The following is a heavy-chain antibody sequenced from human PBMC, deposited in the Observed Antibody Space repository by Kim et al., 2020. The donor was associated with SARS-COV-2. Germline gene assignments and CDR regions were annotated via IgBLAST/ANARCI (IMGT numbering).Heavy chain of an antibody. Sequence: GGSLRLSCAASGFIVNSNYMNWVRQAPGKGPEWVSIIYSGGTTDYVDSVKGRFAISRDYSKNTLYLQMNTLRVEDTAVYYCATGEVATAYYGMDVWGQGTTVTVS. V-gene: IGHV3-66*01. J-gene: IGHJ6*02. CDR1: GFIVNSNY. CDR2: IYSGGTT. CDR3: ATGEVATAYYGMDV. D-gene: IGHD1-1*01.